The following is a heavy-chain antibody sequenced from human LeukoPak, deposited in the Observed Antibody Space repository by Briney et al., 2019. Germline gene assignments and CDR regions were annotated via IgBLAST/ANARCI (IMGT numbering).Heavy chain of an antibody. Sequence: PSETLSLTCTVSGGSISSSSYYWGWIRQPPGKGLEWIGSIYYSGSTYYNPSLKSRVTISVDTSRNHFSLRLSSVTAADTAVYYCARSSGSSWYKGAFDIWGQGTMVTVSS. D-gene: IGHD6-13*01. CDR3: ARSSGSSWYKGAFDI. CDR1: GGSISSSSYY. J-gene: IGHJ3*02. V-gene: IGHV4-39*01. CDR2: IYYSGST.